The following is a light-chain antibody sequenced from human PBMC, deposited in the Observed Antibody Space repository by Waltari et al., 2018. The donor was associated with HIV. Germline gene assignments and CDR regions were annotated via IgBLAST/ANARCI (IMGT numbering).Light chain of an antibody. V-gene: IGKV1-5*03. Sequence: IQMTQSPSTLSASVGDIVTITCRASQSIGNWLAWYQQKPGRAPKLLIYKMATLEIGVPSRFSATGSETEFTLTISGLQPDDFATYFCQSSHFFVFGPGTKVDFK. CDR1: QSIGNW. J-gene: IGKJ3*01. CDR2: KMA. CDR3: QSSHFFV.